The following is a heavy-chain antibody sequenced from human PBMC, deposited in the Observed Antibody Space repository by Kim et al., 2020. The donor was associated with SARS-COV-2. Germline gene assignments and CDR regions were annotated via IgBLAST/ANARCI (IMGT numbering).Heavy chain of an antibody. CDR3: ARAGADFWSGPFDY. CDR2: IYYSGST. V-gene: IGHV4-59*01. Sequence: SETLSLTCTVSGGSISSYYWSWIRQPPGKGLEWIGYIYYSGSTNYNPSLKSRVTISVDTSKNQFSLKLSSVTAAVTAVYYCARAGADFWSGPFDYWGQGT. J-gene: IGHJ4*02. D-gene: IGHD3-3*01. CDR1: GGSISSYY.